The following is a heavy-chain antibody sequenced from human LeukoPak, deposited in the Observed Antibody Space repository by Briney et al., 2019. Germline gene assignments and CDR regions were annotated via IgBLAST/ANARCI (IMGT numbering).Heavy chain of an antibody. CDR3: ARKVVVAATSDYSYMDV. Sequence: SETVSLTCTVSGGSISSYYWSWIRQPPGKGLEWIGYIYYSGSTNYNPSLKSRVTISVDTSKNQFSLKLSSVTAADTAVYYCARKVVVAATSDYSYMDVWGKGTTVTVSS. D-gene: IGHD2-15*01. J-gene: IGHJ6*03. CDR1: GGSISSYY. CDR2: IYYSGST. V-gene: IGHV4-59*01.